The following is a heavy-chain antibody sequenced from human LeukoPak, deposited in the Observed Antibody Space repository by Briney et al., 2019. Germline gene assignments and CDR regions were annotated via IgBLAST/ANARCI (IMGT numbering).Heavy chain of an antibody. Sequence: GASVKVSCKASGGTFSSYAISWVRQAPGQGLEWMGGIIPIFGTANYAQKFQGRVTITADESTSTAYMELSSLRSEDTAVYYCARGINTYYDYGDFYFDYWGQGTLVTVSS. J-gene: IGHJ4*02. D-gene: IGHD4-17*01. CDR1: GGTFSSYA. V-gene: IGHV1-69*13. CDR3: ARGINTYYDYGDFYFDY. CDR2: IIPIFGTA.